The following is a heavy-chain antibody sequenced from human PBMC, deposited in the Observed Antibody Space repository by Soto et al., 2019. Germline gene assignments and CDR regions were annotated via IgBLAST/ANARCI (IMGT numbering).Heavy chain of an antibody. V-gene: IGHV3-23*01. J-gene: IGHJ5*01. CDR1: GFIFENFG. Sequence: PVGSLRLSCAASGFIFENFGMSWVRQAPGKGLEWISSISGSGIKKYYADSVKGRFTISRDNSKSTVYLELNNLSAEDTAVYYCAENQGVELVSLATVDWFGSWGQGSVVTVSS. CDR3: AENQGVELVSLATVDWFGS. CDR2: ISGSGIKK. D-gene: IGHD5-12*01.